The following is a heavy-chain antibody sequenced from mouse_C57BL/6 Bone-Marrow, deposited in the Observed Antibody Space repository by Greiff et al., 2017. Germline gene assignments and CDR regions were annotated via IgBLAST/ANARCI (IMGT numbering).Heavy chain of an antibody. Sequence: VQLQQSGAELVRPGASVKLSCTASGFNIKDYYMHWVKQRPEQGLEWIGWIDPENGDTEYASKFQGKATITADTSSNTAYLQLSSLTSEDTAVYYCTTGLRAYFDYWGQGTTLTVSS. CDR3: TTGLRAYFDY. D-gene: IGHD2-4*01. V-gene: IGHV14-4*01. CDR2: IDPENGDT. CDR1: GFNIKDYY. J-gene: IGHJ2*01.